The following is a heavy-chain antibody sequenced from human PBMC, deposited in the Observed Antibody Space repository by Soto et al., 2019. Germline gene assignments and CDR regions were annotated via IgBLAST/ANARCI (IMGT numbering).Heavy chain of an antibody. D-gene: IGHD2-2*02. Sequence: QVQLVQSGAEVKKPGSSVKVSCKASGGTFSSYAISWVRQAPGQGLEWMGGIIPIFGTANYAQKFQGRVTITADKSTSTAYMELSSLRSEDTAVYYCASMLGYCSSTSCYNGYYGMDAWGQGTTVTVSS. J-gene: IGHJ6*02. CDR3: ASMLGYCSSTSCYNGYYGMDA. CDR1: GGTFSSYA. CDR2: IIPIFGTA. V-gene: IGHV1-69*06.